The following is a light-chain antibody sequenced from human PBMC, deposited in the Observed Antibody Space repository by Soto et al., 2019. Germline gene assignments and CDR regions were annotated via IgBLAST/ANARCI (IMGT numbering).Light chain of an antibody. J-gene: IGKJ5*01. CDR3: QQNGSLPIT. Sequence: IVLTQSPGILSLSPGERATLSCRASQRLSGGYLAWFQQKPGQTPRLLIYSASNRATGIPDRFSGSGSVTDFTLTISRLEPEDFVVYYCQQNGSLPITFGQGTRLEIK. CDR1: QRLSGGY. V-gene: IGKV3-20*01. CDR2: SAS.